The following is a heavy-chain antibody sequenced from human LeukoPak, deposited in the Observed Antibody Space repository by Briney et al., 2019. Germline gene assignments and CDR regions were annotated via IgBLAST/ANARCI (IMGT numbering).Heavy chain of an antibody. CDR3: ARAEYQLLPFDP. CDR2: IIPIFGTA. J-gene: IGHJ5*02. Sequence: ASVKVSCKASGGTSSSYAISWVRQAPGQGLEWMGGIIPIFGTANYAQKFQGRVTITADESTSTAYMELSSLRSEDTAVYYCARAEYQLLPFDPWGQGTLVTVSS. D-gene: IGHD2-2*01. CDR1: GGTSSSYA. V-gene: IGHV1-69*13.